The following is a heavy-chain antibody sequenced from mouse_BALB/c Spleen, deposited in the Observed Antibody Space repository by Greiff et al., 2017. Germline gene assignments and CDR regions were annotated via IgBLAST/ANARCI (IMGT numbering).Heavy chain of an antibody. CDR2: IYPGDGDT. D-gene: IGHD3-2*01. J-gene: IGHJ4*01. CDR3: ARETAHAMDY. V-gene: IGHV1-80*01. CDR1: GYAFSSYW. Sequence: VKVVESGAELVRPGSSVKISCKASGYAFSSYWMNWVKQRPGQGLEWIGQIYPGDGDTNYNGKFKGKATLTADKSSSTAYMQLSSLTSEDSAVYFCARETAHAMDYWGQGTSVTVSS.